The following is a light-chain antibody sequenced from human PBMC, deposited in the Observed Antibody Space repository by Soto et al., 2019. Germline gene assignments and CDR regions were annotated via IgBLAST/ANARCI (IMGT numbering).Light chain of an antibody. CDR2: DVS. J-gene: IGKJ1*01. Sequence: IQMTQSPSTLSASVGDRVTITCRASQSLSNWLAWYQQKPGKAPKLLIFDVSSLESGVPSRFSGSGSGTEFTLTISRLQPDDFATYYCQQYSTYATFGQGTKVEIK. CDR3: QQYSTYAT. CDR1: QSLSNW. V-gene: IGKV1-5*01.